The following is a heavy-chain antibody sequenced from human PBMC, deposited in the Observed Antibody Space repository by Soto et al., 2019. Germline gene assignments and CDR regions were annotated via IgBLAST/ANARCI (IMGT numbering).Heavy chain of an antibody. CDR1: GFSFSSSG. CDR2: ISYDGVNN. D-gene: IGHD2-15*01. V-gene: IGHV3-30*18. Sequence: QVQLVESGGGVVQPGRSLRVSCAASGFSFSSSGMHWVRQAPGKGLEWVAVISYDGVNNYYGDSVKGRFTISRDNSKNTLFLQMNSLRPDDTAIYYCAKDSDSGGFDSWGQGTLLTVSS. CDR3: AKDSDSGGFDS. J-gene: IGHJ4*02.